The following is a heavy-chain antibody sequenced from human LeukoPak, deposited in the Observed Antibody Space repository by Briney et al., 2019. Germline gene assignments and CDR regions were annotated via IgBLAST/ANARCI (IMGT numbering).Heavy chain of an antibody. J-gene: IGHJ6*02. D-gene: IGHD6-13*01. Sequence: SETLSLTCSVSGGSISSYYWSWIRQPPGKGLEWIGYIQYSGTTTYKPSLKSRVTILLDTSKNQFSLRLTSVTAAETAVYYCARELISSLYGMDVWGQGTTVTVSS. CDR2: IQYSGTT. V-gene: IGHV4-59*01. CDR3: ARELISSLYGMDV. CDR1: GGSISSYY.